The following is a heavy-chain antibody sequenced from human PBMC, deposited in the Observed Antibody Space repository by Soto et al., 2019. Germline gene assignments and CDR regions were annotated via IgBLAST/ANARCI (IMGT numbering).Heavy chain of an antibody. CDR2: IYPTDSDT. V-gene: IGHV5-51*01. J-gene: IGHJ3*01. Sequence: PGESLKISCQASGYTFSHYWIGWVRQTPGKGLEWMGVIYPTDSDTRYSPSFQGQVTISVDKSLSTAHPQWSNLKASDTAIYYCARLITGTAGNAFDFWGQGTVVTVSS. CDR1: GYTFSHYW. D-gene: IGHD1-20*01. CDR3: ARLITGTAGNAFDF.